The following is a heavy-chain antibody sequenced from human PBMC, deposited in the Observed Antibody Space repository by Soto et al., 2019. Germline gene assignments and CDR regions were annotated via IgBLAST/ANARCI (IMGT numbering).Heavy chain of an antibody. D-gene: IGHD2-2*01. J-gene: IGHJ4*02. CDR1: GGSISSSSYY. CDR3: ARQPSGYCSSTSCSHKLFDY. Sequence: SETLSLTCTVSGGSISSSSYYWGWIRQPPGKGLEWIGSIYYSGSTYYNPSLKNRVTISVETSKNQFSQKLSSVTAADTAVYYCARQPSGYCSSTSCSHKLFDYWGQGTLVTVSS. V-gene: IGHV4-39*01. CDR2: IYYSGST.